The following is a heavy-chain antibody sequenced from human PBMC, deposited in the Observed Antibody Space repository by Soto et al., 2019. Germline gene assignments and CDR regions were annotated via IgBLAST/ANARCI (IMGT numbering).Heavy chain of an antibody. D-gene: IGHD2-8*01. CDR1: GFTFSSHA. CDR2: VDGSGSDT. J-gene: IGHJ4*02. CDR3: AKEIFAAAYAATSAFDL. V-gene: IGHV3-23*01. Sequence: GGSLRLSCAASGFTFSSHAMGWLRQAPGTGPEWVAFVDGSGSDTSYADSVKGHFNISRDNSDNSLYLHMNSLRAEDTGRFFCAKEIFAAAYAATSAFDLWGQGTLVTVSS.